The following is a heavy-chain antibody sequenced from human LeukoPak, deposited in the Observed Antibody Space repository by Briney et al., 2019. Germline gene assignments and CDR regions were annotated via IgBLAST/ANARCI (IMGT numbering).Heavy chain of an antibody. CDR1: GFTFNNGP. CDR3: AKADGICTGGICYRHFDN. CDR2: ISNNGEIT. V-gene: IGHV3-23*01. D-gene: IGHD2-8*02. Sequence: GGSLRLSCAASGFTFNNGPMSWVRQARGKGLEWVSIISNNGEITFFADSVKGRFTISRDNSRNTLYLHMSNLRAEDTAIYYCAKADGICTGGICYRHFDNWGQGTLVTVSS. J-gene: IGHJ4*02.